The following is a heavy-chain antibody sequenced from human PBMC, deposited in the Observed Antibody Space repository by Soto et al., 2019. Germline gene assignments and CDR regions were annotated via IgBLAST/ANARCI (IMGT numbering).Heavy chain of an antibody. D-gene: IGHD5-12*01. CDR2: IVASGGIT. CDR1: GFTFSSYP. CDR3: AKNSAATIRVGYDY. J-gene: IGHJ4*02. Sequence: EVQLLESGGGLAQPGGSLRLSCAASGFTFSSYPMSWVRQAPGQGLEWVSGIVASGGITYYADSVKGRFTISRANSKNTLYLQMHSLRAEDTAVYYCAKNSAATIRVGYDYWGQGTLVTVSS. V-gene: IGHV3-23*01.